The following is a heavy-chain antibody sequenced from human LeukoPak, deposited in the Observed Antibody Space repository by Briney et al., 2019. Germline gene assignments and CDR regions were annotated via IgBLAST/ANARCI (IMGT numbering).Heavy chain of an antibody. CDR2: ISSSSSTI. V-gene: IGHV3-48*01. Sequence: GGSLRLSCAASGFTFSSYSMNWVRQAPGKGLEWVSYISSSSSTIYYADSVKGQFTISRDNAKNSLYLQMNSLRAEDTAVYYCARARGWLPNYFDYWGQGTLVTVSS. J-gene: IGHJ4*02. CDR3: ARARGWLPNYFDY. D-gene: IGHD3-22*01. CDR1: GFTFSSYS.